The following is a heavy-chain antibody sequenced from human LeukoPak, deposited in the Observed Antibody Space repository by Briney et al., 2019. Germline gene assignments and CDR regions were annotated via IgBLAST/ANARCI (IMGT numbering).Heavy chain of an antibody. CDR2: IRYDGSNK. Sequence: GGSLRLSCAASGFTFSSYGMHWVRQAPGKGLEGVAFIRYDGSNKYYADSVEGRFAISRDDSNNMVYLQMNSLRAEDTAVYYCAKDVERGFDYTNSLDYWGQGTLVTVSS. J-gene: IGHJ4*02. CDR3: AKDVERGFDYTNSLDY. CDR1: GFTFSSYG. D-gene: IGHD4-11*01. V-gene: IGHV3-30*02.